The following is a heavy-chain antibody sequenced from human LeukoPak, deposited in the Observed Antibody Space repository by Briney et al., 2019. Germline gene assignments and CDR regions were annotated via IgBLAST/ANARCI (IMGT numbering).Heavy chain of an antibody. V-gene: IGHV3-48*01. Sequence: PGGSLRLSCAASGFTFSSYSMNWVRQAPGKGLEWVSYISSSSSTIYYADSVKGRFTISRDNAKNSLYLQMNSLRGEDTAVYYCAREKCPRDYDSSGYYWDDAFDIWGQGTMVTVSS. CDR1: GFTFSSYS. CDR2: ISSSSSTI. CDR3: AREKCPRDYDSSGYYWDDAFDI. D-gene: IGHD3-22*01. J-gene: IGHJ3*02.